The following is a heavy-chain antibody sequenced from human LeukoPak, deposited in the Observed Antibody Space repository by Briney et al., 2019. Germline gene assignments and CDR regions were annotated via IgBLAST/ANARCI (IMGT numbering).Heavy chain of an antibody. CDR1: GDSVSTNSAA. Sequence: SQTLSLTCAISGDSVSTNSAAWNWIRQSPSRGLEWLGRTYYRSKWYNDYAVSVESRIAINPDTSKNQFSLQLNSVTPEDTAVYYCARDMGVFSKWSKYDYWGQGTLVTVSS. J-gene: IGHJ4*02. CDR2: TYYRSKWYN. CDR3: ARDMGVFSKWSKYDY. V-gene: IGHV6-1*01. D-gene: IGHD2-15*01.